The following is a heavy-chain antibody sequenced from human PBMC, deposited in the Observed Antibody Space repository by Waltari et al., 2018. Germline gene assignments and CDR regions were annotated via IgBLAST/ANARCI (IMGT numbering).Heavy chain of an antibody. J-gene: IGHJ4*01. Sequence: QVQLHQWGAGQLKPSETLSLTCAVSGESFLGYFWSWIRQSPGKGLEWLGASHHSGSTNYNPALASRGSLSVDTTKKQFSLRLTSVTAADAAVYYCARYGEVPPNYFFDYWGRGTLVTVSS. CDR3: ARYGEVPPNYFFDY. CDR1: GESFLGYF. CDR2: SHHSGST. V-gene: IGHV4-34*01. D-gene: IGHD2-21*01.